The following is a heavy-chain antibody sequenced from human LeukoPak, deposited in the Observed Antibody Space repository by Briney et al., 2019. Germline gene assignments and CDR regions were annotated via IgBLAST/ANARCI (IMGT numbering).Heavy chain of an antibody. Sequence: GGPLRHSRAASGFTFNSYPMSLGRPAPGKGLEWVSGISGNGGSTYYADPVKGRFTISRDNSKNTLYLQMNSLRAEDTAVYYCAKDRVLLWFGNSPDYWGQGTLVTVSS. J-gene: IGHJ4*02. CDR1: GFTFNSYP. D-gene: IGHD3-10*01. CDR2: ISGNGGST. CDR3: AKDRVLLWFGNSPDY. V-gene: IGHV3-23*01.